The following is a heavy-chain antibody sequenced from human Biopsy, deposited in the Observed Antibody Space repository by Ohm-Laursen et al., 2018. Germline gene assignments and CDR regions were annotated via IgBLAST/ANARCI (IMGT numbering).Heavy chain of an antibody. D-gene: IGHD3-10*01. CDR1: GFIFKSYG. V-gene: IGHV3-33*06. CDR3: VKGTQLLED. CDR2: IWYDGSDQ. Sequence: RSLRLSCTASGFIFKSYGMHWVRQAPGKGLEWVALIWYDGSDQYYADSVKGRFIISRDTSKNTVYLQMNSLRVEDTAVYYCVKGTQLLEDWGQGTQVTVSS. J-gene: IGHJ4*02.